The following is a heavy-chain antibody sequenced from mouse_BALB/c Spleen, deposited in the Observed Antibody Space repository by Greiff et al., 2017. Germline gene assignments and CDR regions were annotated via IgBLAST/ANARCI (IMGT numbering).Heavy chain of an antibody. V-gene: IGHV3-6*02. CDR2: ISYDGSN. Sequence: EVKLMESGPGLVKPSQSLSLTCSVTGYSITSGYYWNWIRQFPGNKLEWMGYISYDGSNNYNPSLKNRISITRDTSKNQFFLKLNSVTTEDTATYYCARGEILRGYYFDYWGQGTTLTVSS. CDR1: GYSITSGYY. CDR3: ARGEILRGYYFDY. J-gene: IGHJ2*01. D-gene: IGHD1-1*01.